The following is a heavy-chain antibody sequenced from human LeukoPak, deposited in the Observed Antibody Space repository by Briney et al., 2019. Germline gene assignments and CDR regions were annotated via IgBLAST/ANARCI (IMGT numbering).Heavy chain of an antibody. D-gene: IGHD5-12*01. V-gene: IGHV4-61*02. J-gene: IGHJ4*02. CDR2: IYTSGST. CDR3: ARGGGATRIDY. Sequence: PSETLSLTCSVSGDSIRSGTYYWSWIRQPARKGLEWIGRIYTSGSTSYNPSLKSRVTISVDTSKNQFSLKLTSVTAADTAVYYCARGGGATRIDYWGQGTLVTVSS. CDR1: GDSIRSGTYY.